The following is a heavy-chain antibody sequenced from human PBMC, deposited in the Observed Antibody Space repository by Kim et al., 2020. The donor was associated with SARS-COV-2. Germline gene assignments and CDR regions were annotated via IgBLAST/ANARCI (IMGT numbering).Heavy chain of an antibody. CDR2: ISWNGGSI. J-gene: IGHJ4*02. Sequence: GGSLRLSCAASGFTFGDYAMHWVRQAPGKGLEWVSGISWNGGSIGYADSVKGRFTISRDNAKNSLYLQMNSLRAEDTALYYCAKVGGGIAASLDYWGQGTLVTVSS. V-gene: IGHV3-9*01. CDR1: GFTFGDYA. CDR3: AKVGGGIAASLDY. D-gene: IGHD6-13*01.